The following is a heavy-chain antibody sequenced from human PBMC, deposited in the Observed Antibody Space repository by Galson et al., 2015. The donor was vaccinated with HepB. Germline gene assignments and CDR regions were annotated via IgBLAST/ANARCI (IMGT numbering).Heavy chain of an antibody. CDR1: GYTFTTYG. CDR2: ITTYNGHT. D-gene: IGHD5-24*01. V-gene: IGHV1-18*01. J-gene: IGHJ3*01. Sequence: SVKVSCKASGYTFTTYGISWVRQAPGQGLEWMGWITTYNGHTKYAENFQGRLSMTADTSTSTAYMELGSLRSDDTAIYYCVRDLTGYTAFDVWGQGTMVIVSS. CDR3: VRDLTGYTAFDV.